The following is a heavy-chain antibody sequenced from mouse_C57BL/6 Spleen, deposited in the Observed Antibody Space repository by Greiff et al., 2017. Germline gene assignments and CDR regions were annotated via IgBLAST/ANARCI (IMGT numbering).Heavy chain of an antibody. CDR2: ISSGGSYT. CDR3: ARHHITTVVDDYAMDY. CDR1: GFTFSSYG. V-gene: IGHV5-6*01. J-gene: IGHJ4*01. D-gene: IGHD1-1*01. Sequence: EVKLVESGGDLVKPGGSLKLSCAASGFTFSSYGMSWVRQTPDKRLEWVATISSGGSYTYYPDSVKGRFTISRDNAKNTLYLQMSSLKTEDTAMYYCARHHITTVVDDYAMDYWGQGTSVTVSS.